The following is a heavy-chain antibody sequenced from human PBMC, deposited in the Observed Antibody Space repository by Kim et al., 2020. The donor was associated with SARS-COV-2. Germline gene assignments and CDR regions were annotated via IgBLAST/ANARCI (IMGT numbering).Heavy chain of an antibody. D-gene: IGHD3-10*01. CDR3: ARLPNYYLYGMDV. J-gene: IGHJ6*02. V-gene: IGHV3-53*01. Sequence: YADSVKGRFTISRDNSKNTLYLQMNSLRAGDTAVYYCARLPNYYLYGMDVWGQGTTVTVSS.